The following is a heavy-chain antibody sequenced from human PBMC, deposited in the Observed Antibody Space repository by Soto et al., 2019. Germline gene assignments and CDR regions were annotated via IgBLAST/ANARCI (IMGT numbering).Heavy chain of an antibody. V-gene: IGHV1-3*01. J-gene: IGHJ5*02. Sequence: ASVKVSCKASGYTFTSYAMHWVRQAPGQRLEWMGWINAGNGNTKYSQKFQGRVTITRDTSASTAYMELSSLRSEDTAVYYCARADAQIAAAEIEWFDPWGQGTLVTVSS. CDR1: GYTFTSYA. D-gene: IGHD6-13*01. CDR2: INAGNGNT. CDR3: ARADAQIAAAEIEWFDP.